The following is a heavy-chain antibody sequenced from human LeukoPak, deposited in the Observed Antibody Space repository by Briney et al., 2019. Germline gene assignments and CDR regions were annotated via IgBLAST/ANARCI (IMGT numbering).Heavy chain of an antibody. J-gene: IGHJ4*02. CDR2: INPSGGRT. Sequence: ASVKVSCKASGGTFSRYALSWVRQAPGQGLEWMGIINPSGGRTSYAQKFQGRVTMTRDTSTSTVYMELSSLRSEDTAVYYCARDQRYYDSGGHLDYWGQGTLVTVSS. CDR1: GGTFSRYA. D-gene: IGHD3-22*01. CDR3: ARDQRYYDSGGHLDY. V-gene: IGHV1-46*01.